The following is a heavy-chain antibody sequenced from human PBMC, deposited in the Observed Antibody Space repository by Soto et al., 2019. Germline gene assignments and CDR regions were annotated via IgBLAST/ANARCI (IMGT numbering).Heavy chain of an antibody. CDR2: ISYDGSNK. J-gene: IGHJ6*02. CDR3: AKVLGPIAAAGTERPYYYYGIDV. Sequence: QVQLVESGGGVVQPGRSLRLSCAASGFTFSSYGMHWVRQAPGKGLEWVAVISYDGSNKYYADSVKGRFTISRDNSKNTLNMQMNSLRAEDTAVYYCAKVLGPIAAAGTERPYYYYGIDVWGQGTTVTVSS. D-gene: IGHD6-13*01. CDR1: GFTFSSYG. V-gene: IGHV3-30*18.